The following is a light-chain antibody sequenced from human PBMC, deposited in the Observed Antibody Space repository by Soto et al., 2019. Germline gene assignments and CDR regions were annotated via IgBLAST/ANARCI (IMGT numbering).Light chain of an antibody. CDR3: SPYEVSPRGV. CDR2: EVS. Sequence: QSALTQPASVSGSPGQSITISCTGTSSDVGSYNLVSWYQQHPGKAPKLMIYEVSKRPSGVSNRFSGSKSGNTASLTISGFQAEDEADYYASPYEVSPRGVFGGGPSSPS. CDR1: SSDVGSYNL. V-gene: IGLV2-23*02. J-gene: IGLJ2*01.